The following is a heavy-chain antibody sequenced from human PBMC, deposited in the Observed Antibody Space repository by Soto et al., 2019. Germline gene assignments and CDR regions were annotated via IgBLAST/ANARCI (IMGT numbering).Heavy chain of an antibody. D-gene: IGHD6-19*01. Sequence: GSLRLSCAASGFTFSDYYMSWIRQAPGKGLEWVSYISSSGSTIYYADSVKGRFTISRDNAKNSLYLQMNSLRAEDTAVYYCARDLGIAVAGTFYPYYGMDVWGQGTTVTVSS. CDR3: ARDLGIAVAGTFYPYYGMDV. J-gene: IGHJ6*02. CDR1: GFTFSDYY. V-gene: IGHV3-11*01. CDR2: ISSSGSTI.